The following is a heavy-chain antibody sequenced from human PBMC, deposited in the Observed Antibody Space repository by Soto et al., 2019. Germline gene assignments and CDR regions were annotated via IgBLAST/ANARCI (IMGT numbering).Heavy chain of an antibody. CDR2: ISGSGGST. V-gene: IGHV3-23*01. Sequence: HGGSVRLSGAACGCTFSSYAMSWVRQAPGKGLEWVSAISGSGGSTYYADSVKGRFTISRDNSKNTLYLQMNSLRAEDTAVYYCAKDGRTRITMVRGVIWFVHYYMDVWGEGTTVTGSS. CDR3: AKDGRTRITMVRGVIWFVHYYMDV. D-gene: IGHD3-10*01. CDR1: GCTFSSYA. J-gene: IGHJ6*03.